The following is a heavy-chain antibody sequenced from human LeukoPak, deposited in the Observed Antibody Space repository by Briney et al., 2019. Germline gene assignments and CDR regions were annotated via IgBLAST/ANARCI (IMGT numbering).Heavy chain of an antibody. V-gene: IGHV4-28*03. CDR2: IYHSGTT. CDR3: ARGPYDSSGYYSPGAFDI. Sequence: SDTLSLTCAVSGYSITSSSWWGWIRQPPGKGLEWIGYIYHSGTTYYNPSLQSRVTMSVDTSKNQFSLKLSSVTAVDTAVYYCARGPYDSSGYYSPGAFDIWGQGTMVTVSS. D-gene: IGHD3-22*01. CDR1: GYSITSSSW. J-gene: IGHJ3*02.